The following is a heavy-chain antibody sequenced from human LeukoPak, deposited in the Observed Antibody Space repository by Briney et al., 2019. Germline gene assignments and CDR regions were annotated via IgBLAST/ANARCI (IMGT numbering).Heavy chain of an antibody. V-gene: IGHV3-11*01. D-gene: IGHD3-10*01. Sequence: GGSLRLSCAASGFTFSDYYMSWIRQAPGKGLEWVSYISSSGSTIYYADSVKGRFTISRDDAKNSLYLQMNRLRAEGTGVYYCARDYTGNGFDPWGQGTLVTVSS. CDR2: ISSSGSTI. CDR1: GFTFSDYY. J-gene: IGHJ5*02. CDR3: ARDYTGNGFDP.